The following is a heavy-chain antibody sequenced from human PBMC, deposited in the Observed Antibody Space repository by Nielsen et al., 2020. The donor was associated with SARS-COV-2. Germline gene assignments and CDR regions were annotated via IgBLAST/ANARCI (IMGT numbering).Heavy chain of an antibody. Sequence: WIRQPPGKGLEWVSSISGSGSYIFYADSVKGRFTISKDNAKNSVSLQMSSLRAEDTAVYYCAREAGTTWMSRYFFMDVWGKGTTVTVSS. CDR2: ISGSGSYI. CDR3: AREAGTTWMSRYFFMDV. D-gene: IGHD1-1*01. V-gene: IGHV3-21*01. J-gene: IGHJ6*03.